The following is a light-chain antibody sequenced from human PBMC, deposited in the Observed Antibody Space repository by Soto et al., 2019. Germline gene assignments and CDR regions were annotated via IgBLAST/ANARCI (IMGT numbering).Light chain of an antibody. CDR3: GSYAGSNAYV. CDR2: HVS. V-gene: IGLV2-14*01. Sequence: QSVLAQPASVSGSPGQSITISCAGTSSDVGGYNYVSWYQQYPGKAPKVMNYHVSNRPSGVSNRFSGSRSGNTASLTISGLQAEDEADYYCGSYAGSNAYVFGTGTKVTVL. J-gene: IGLJ1*01. CDR1: SSDVGGYNY.